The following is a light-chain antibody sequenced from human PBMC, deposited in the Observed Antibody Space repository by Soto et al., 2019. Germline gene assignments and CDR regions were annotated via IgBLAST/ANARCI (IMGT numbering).Light chain of an antibody. J-gene: IGLJ3*02. CDR2: LNSDGSH. CDR3: QTSSTDIRV. Sequence: QLVLTQPPSASASLGASVKLTCTLSSGHNSYAIAWHQQQPEKGPRYLMKLNSDGSHSKGDGIPDRFSGSSSGAERYLTISSLQSEDEADYYCQTSSTDIRVFGGGTKLTVL. V-gene: IGLV4-69*01. CDR1: SGHNSYA.